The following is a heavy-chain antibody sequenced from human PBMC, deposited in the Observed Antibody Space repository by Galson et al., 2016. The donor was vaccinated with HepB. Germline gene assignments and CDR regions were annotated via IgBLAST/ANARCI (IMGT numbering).Heavy chain of an antibody. J-gene: IGHJ4*02. CDR3: ARERSGGVSGRLDS. D-gene: IGHD6-25*01. V-gene: IGHV4-59*01. CDR2: RT. Sequence: RTNYNPSLKSRVTISVDSSKNQFFLKLTSVTAADTAVYFCARERSGGVSGRLDSWGPGALLTVSS.